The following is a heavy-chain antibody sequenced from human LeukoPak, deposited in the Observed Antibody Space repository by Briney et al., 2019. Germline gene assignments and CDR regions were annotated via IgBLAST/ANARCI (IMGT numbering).Heavy chain of an antibody. CDR3: AKVYPYYYDSSGYTN. Sequence: GGSLRLSCAASGFTFSSYAMSWVRQAPGKGLEWVSAISGSGGSTYYADSVKGRFTISRDNSKNTLYLQMNSLRAEDTAVCYCAKVYPYYYDSSGYTNWGQGTLVTVSS. V-gene: IGHV3-23*01. J-gene: IGHJ4*02. D-gene: IGHD3-22*01. CDR1: GFTFSSYA. CDR2: ISGSGGST.